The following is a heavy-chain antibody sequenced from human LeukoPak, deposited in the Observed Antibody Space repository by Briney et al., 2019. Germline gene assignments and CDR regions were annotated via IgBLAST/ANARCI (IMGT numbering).Heavy chain of an antibody. CDR1: GGSISSYY. Sequence: KPSETLSLTCTVSGGSISSYYRSWIRQPPGKGLEWIGYIYYSGINNYNPSLRSRVTISVDTSKNQFSLKLSSVTAADTAVYYCARTPTYCSGGSCYSKNWFDPWGQGTLVTVSS. CDR3: ARTPTYCSGGSCYSKNWFDP. D-gene: IGHD2-15*01. CDR2: IYYSGIN. J-gene: IGHJ5*02. V-gene: IGHV4-59*01.